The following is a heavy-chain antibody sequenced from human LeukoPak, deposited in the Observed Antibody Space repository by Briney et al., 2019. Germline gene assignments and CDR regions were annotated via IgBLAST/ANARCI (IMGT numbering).Heavy chain of an antibody. CDR3: ARDPIAVAGFDAFDI. V-gene: IGHV3-21*01. J-gene: IGHJ3*02. CDR1: GFTFSSYS. Sequence: GGSLRLSCAASGFTFSSYSMNWARQAPGKGLEWVSSISSSSSYIYYADSVKGRFTISRDNAKNSLYLQMNSLRAEDTAVYYCARDPIAVAGFDAFDIWGQGTMVTVSS. CDR2: ISSSSSYI. D-gene: IGHD6-19*01.